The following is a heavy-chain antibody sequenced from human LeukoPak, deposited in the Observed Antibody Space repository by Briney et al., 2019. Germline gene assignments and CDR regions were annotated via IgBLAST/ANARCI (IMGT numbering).Heavy chain of an antibody. CDR1: GGSISRSSYY. D-gene: IGHD3-10*01. CDR2: IYYSGST. CDR3: ARQFGNQPGSYYYYYGMDV. J-gene: IGHJ6*02. Sequence: SETLSLTCTVSGGSISRSSYYWGWIRQPPGKGLEWIGYIYYSGSTNYNPSLKSRVTISVDTSKNQFSLKLSSVTAADTAVYYCARQFGNQPGSYYYYYGMDVWGQGTTVTVSS. V-gene: IGHV4-61*05.